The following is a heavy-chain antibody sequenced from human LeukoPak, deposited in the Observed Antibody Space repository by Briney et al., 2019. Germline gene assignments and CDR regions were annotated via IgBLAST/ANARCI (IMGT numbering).Heavy chain of an antibody. CDR3: ARDGGTHDAFDI. D-gene: IGHD3-16*01. CDR2: INHSGST. Sequence: SETLSLTCAVYGGSFSGYYWSWIRQPPGKGLEWIGEINHSGSTNYNPSLKSRVTISVDTSKNQFSLKLTSVTAADTAVYYCARDGGTHDAFDICAQGTMVTVSS. V-gene: IGHV4-34*01. J-gene: IGHJ3*02. CDR1: GGSFSGYY.